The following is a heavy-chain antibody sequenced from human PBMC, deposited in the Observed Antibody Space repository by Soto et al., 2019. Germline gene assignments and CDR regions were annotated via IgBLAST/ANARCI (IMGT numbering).Heavy chain of an antibody. J-gene: IGHJ6*02. CDR2: ISSSSSTI. CDR1: GFTFSSYS. CDR3: ARDEGYCSSTSCYWHYYYYGMDV. Sequence: EVQLVESGGGLVQPGGSLRLSCAASGFTFSSYSMNWVRQAPGKGLEWVSYISSSSSTIYYADSVKGRFTISRDNSKNSLYLQMNSLRDEDTAVYYCARDEGYCSSTSCYWHYYYYGMDVWGQGTTVTVSS. D-gene: IGHD2-2*01. V-gene: IGHV3-48*02.